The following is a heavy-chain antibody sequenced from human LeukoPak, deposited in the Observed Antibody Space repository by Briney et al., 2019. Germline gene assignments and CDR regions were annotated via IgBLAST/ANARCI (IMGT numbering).Heavy chain of an antibody. CDR2: IGTAGDT. CDR3: ARAFRPTYYYDRGAFDI. J-gene: IGHJ3*02. CDR1: GFTFSSYD. V-gene: IGHV3-13*04. D-gene: IGHD3-22*01. Sequence: GGSLRLSCAASGFTFSSYDMHWVRQATGKCLEWVSAIGTAGDTYYPGSVKGRFTISRENAKNSLYLQMNSLRAGDTAVYYCARAFRPTYYYDRGAFDIWGQGTMVTVSS.